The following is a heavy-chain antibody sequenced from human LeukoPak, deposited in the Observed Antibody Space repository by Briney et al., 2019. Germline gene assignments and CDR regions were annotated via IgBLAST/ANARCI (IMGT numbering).Heavy chain of an antibody. V-gene: IGHV3-33*01. J-gene: IGHJ4*02. CDR1: GFTLCSYG. Sequence: PGRSLRHSYGPSGFTLCSYGMHSLRQAPGKGLEWVAVIWYDGSNKYYADSVKGRFTISRDNSQNTLYLQMNSLRAEDTAVYYCARDGVHYGVYTEWIYCYYWGQGTLVSVSS. D-gene: IGHD5-18*01. CDR2: IWYDGSNK. CDR3: ARDGVHYGVYTEWIYCYY.